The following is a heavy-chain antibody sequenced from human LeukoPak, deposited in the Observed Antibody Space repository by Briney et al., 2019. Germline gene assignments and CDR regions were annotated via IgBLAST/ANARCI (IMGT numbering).Heavy chain of an antibody. J-gene: IGHJ4*02. Sequence: SETLSLTCTVSGGSISSYYWSWIRQPPGKGLEWIGYIYYSGSTNYNPSLKSRVTISVDTSKNQFSLKLSSVTAEDTAVYYCARALTGYSSGWYRLLDYWGQGTLVTVSS. D-gene: IGHD6-19*01. CDR2: IYYSGST. V-gene: IGHV4-59*01. CDR3: ARALTGYSSGWYRLLDY. CDR1: GGSISSYY.